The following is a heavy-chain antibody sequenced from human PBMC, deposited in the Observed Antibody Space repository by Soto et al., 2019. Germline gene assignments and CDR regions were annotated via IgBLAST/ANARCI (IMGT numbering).Heavy chain of an antibody. D-gene: IGHD2-15*01. CDR1: GGSISSYY. V-gene: IGHV4-59*08. CDR2: IYYSGST. CDR3: ARHAFIYCSGGSCSRDDAFDI. J-gene: IGHJ3*02. Sequence: SETLSLTCTVSGGSISSYYWSWIRQPPGKGLEWIGYIYYSGSTNYNPSLKSRVTISVDTSKNQFSLKLSSVTAADTAVYYCARHAFIYCSGGSCSRDDAFDIWGQGTMVTVSS.